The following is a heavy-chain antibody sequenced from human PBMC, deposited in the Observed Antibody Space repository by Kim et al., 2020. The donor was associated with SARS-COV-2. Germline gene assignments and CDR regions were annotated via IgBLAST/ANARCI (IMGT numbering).Heavy chain of an antibody. CDR3: ARLRRHHYYYYMDV. Sequence: SETLSLTCTVSGGSISSYYWSWIRQPPGKGLEWIGYIYYSGSTNYNPSLKSRVTISVDTSKNQFSLKLSSVTAADTAVYYCARLRRHHYYYYMDVWGKGTTVTVSS. J-gene: IGHJ6*03. V-gene: IGHV4-59*01. CDR2: IYYSGST. CDR1: GGSISSYY.